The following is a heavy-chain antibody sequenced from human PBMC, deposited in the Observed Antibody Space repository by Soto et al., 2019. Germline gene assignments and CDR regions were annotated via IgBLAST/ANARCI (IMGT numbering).Heavy chain of an antibody. D-gene: IGHD3-16*02. CDR1: GGSISSGGYY. CDR3: ARSASGSYYDYVWGSYRYALFDY. V-gene: IGHV4-31*03. CDR2: IYCSGST. Sequence: SETLSLTCTVSGGSISSGGYYWSWIRQHPGKGLEWIGYIYCSGSTYYNPSLKSRVTISVDTSKNQFSLKLSSVTAADTAVYYCARSASGSYYDYVWGSYRYALFDYWGQGTLVTVSS. J-gene: IGHJ4*02.